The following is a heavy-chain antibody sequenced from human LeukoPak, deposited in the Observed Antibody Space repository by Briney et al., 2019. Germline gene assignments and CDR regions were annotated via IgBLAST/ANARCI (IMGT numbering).Heavy chain of an antibody. D-gene: IGHD2-15*01. CDR3: ARDSATDPLNAFDI. J-gene: IGHJ3*02. Sequence: ASVKVSCKASGYTFTGYYMHWVRQAPGHGLEWMGWSNPSNGGTNYAQNFQDRVTMTRDTSISTAYMELTRLRSDDTAVYYCARDSATDPLNAFDIWGQGTMVTVSS. V-gene: IGHV1-2*02. CDR1: GYTFTGYY. CDR2: SNPSNGGT.